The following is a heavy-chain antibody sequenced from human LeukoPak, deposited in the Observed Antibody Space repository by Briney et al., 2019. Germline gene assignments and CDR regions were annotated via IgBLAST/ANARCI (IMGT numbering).Heavy chain of an antibody. CDR2: IYSGGST. CDR3: ARDLRGVVTRYFDL. D-gene: IGHD2-21*02. V-gene: IGHV3-66*01. CDR1: GFTVSSNY. J-gene: IGHJ2*01. Sequence: GGSLRLSCAASGFTVSSNYMSWVRQAPGKGLEWVSVIYSGGSTYYADSVKGRFTISRDNSKNTLYLQMNSLRAEDTAVYYCARDLRGVVTRYFDLWGRGTLVTVSS.